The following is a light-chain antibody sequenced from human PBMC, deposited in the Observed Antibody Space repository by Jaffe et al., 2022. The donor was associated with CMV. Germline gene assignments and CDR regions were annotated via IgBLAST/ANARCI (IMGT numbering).Light chain of an antibody. CDR1: SGSIASNY. Sequence: NFMLTQPHSVSESPGKTITISCTRSSGSIASNYVQWYQQRPGSAPTVVIYEDNQRPSVVPDRFSGSIDSSSNSASLTISGLKTEDEADYYCQSYDDKSWVFGGGTKLTVL. CDR2: EDN. CDR3: QSYDDKSWV. V-gene: IGLV6-57*04. J-gene: IGLJ3*02.